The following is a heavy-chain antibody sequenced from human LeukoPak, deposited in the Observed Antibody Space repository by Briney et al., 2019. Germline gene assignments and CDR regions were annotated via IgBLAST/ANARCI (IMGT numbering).Heavy chain of an antibody. CDR1: GYSFTSYW. V-gene: IGHV5-51*01. D-gene: IGHD3-10*01. J-gene: IGHJ4*02. CDR3: ARHEDYYGSGSYPDW. CDR2: IYPGDSDT. Sequence: PGESLKISCKGSGYSFTSYWIGWVRQMPGKRLEGMGIIYPGDSDTRYSPSCQGQVTISADKSISTDYLQWSSVEASENAMYYCARHEDYYGSGSYPDWWGQETLVTVSS.